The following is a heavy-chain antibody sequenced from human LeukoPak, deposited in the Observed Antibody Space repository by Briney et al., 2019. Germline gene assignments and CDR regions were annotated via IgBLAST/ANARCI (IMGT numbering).Heavy chain of an antibody. CDR3: ARRGDWFDP. V-gene: IGHV4-59*01. J-gene: IGHJ5*02. D-gene: IGHD1-14*01. CDR1: GGSISSYY. Sequence: SETLSLTCTVSGGSISSYYWSWIRQPPGKGLEWIGYIYYSGSTNYNPSLKSRVTISVDTSKNQFSLKLSSVTAADTAVYYCARRGDWFDPWGQGTLVTVSS. CDR2: IYYSGST.